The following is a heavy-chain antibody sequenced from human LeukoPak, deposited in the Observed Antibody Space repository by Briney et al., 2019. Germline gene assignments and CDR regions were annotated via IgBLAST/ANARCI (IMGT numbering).Heavy chain of an antibody. CDR3: SRGLDSRKLGY. Sequence: SETLSLTCTVSGASFSSGDQYWNWIRQSPGKGLEWIGSIHPSGTLYNNPSLESRVTISIDTSKNQFSLNLNSVTAADTAVYFCSRGLDSRKLGYWGQGTLVTVSS. V-gene: IGHV4-31*03. CDR2: IHPSGTL. J-gene: IGHJ4*02. D-gene: IGHD3-22*01. CDR1: GASFSSGDQY.